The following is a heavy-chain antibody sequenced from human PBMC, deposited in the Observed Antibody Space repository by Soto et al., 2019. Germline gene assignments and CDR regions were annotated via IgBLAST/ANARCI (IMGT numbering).Heavy chain of an antibody. V-gene: IGHV4-59*08. CDR2: IYYSGST. J-gene: IGHJ5*02. CDR1: GGSISTYY. Sequence: SETLSLTCTVSGGSISTYYWSWIRQPPGKGQEWIGSIYYSGSTYYNPSLKSRVTISVDTSKNQFSLKLSSVTAADTAVYYCARHSYYYGSTYGCWLDPWGQGTLVTVSS. D-gene: IGHD3-10*01. CDR3: ARHSYYYGSTYGCWLDP.